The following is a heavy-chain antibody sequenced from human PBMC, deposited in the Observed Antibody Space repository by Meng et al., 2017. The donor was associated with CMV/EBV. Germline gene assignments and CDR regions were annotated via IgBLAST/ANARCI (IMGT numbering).Heavy chain of an antibody. V-gene: IGHV3-30*04. D-gene: IGHD3-10*01. J-gene: IGHJ4*02. Sequence: ASGFTFSSYAMHWVRQAPGKGLEWVAVISYDGSNKYYADSVKGRFTISRDNSKNTLYLQMNSLRAEDTAVYYCARDWSYGSGSYLVYWGQGTLVTVSS. CDR3: ARDWSYGSGSYLVY. CDR2: ISYDGSNK. CDR1: GFTFSSYA.